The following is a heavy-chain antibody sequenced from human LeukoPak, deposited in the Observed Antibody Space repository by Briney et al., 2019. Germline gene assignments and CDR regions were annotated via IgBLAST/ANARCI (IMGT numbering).Heavy chain of an antibody. CDR3: ARSLAAAGPSNYYYMDV. CDR1: GLNFTSYG. Sequence: PGGSLRLSCAASGLNFTSYGMHWVRQAPGKGLEWVAFIRYDGSNKYYADSVKGRFTISRDNSKNTLYLQMNSLRAEDTAVYYCARSLAAAGPSNYYYMDVWGKGTTVTISS. J-gene: IGHJ6*03. V-gene: IGHV3-30*02. D-gene: IGHD6-13*01. CDR2: IRYDGSNK.